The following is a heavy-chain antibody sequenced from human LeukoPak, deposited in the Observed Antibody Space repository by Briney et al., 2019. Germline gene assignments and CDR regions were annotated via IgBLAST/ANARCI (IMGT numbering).Heavy chain of an antibody. CDR2: IYTTGNT. D-gene: IGHD3-10*01. V-gene: IGHV3-23*05. Sequence: GGSLRLSCAASGFTLSSYAMSWVRQGPGKGLEWVSFIYTTGNTHNSDSVKGRFTISRDSSKNTLYLQMNSLRAEDTAVYYCVGGSGSRRWVDYWGQGTLVTVSS. CDR3: VGGSGSRRWVDY. J-gene: IGHJ4*02. CDR1: GFTLSSYA.